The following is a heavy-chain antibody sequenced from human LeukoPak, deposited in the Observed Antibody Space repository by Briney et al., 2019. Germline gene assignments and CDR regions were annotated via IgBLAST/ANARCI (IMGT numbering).Heavy chain of an antibody. Sequence: PSQTLSLTCTVSGGSISSGSYYWSWIRQPAGKGLEWIGRIYTSGSTNYNPSLKSRVTISVDTSKNQFSLKLSSVTAADTAEYYCARVGITMIVVLWGQGTLVTVSS. D-gene: IGHD3-22*01. CDR3: ARVGITMIVVL. J-gene: IGHJ4*02. V-gene: IGHV4-61*02. CDR1: GGSISSGSYY. CDR2: IYTSGST.